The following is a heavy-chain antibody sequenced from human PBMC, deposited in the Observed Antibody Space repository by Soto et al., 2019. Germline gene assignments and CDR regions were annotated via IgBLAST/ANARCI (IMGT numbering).Heavy chain of an antibody. CDR1: GGTFSSYA. CDR3: ASCTYYYDSSGYPSSGMDV. Sequence: SVKVSCKASGGTFSSYAISWVRQAPGQGLEWMGGIIPIFGTANYAQKFQGRVTITADESTSTAYMELSSLRSEDTAVYYCASCTYYYDSSGYPSSGMDVWGQGTTVTVSS. V-gene: IGHV1-69*13. J-gene: IGHJ6*02. CDR2: IIPIFGTA. D-gene: IGHD3-22*01.